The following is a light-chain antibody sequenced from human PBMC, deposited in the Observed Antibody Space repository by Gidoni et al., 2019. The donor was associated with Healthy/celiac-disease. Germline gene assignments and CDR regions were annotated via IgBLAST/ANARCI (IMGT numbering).Light chain of an antibody. Sequence: DIMMTQSPDSVAVSLGERATINCKSSQSVLYSSNNKNYLAWYQQKPGQPPKLLIYWASTRESGVPDRFSGSGSGTDFTLTISSLQAEDVAVYYCQQYYSTPFTFGGGTKVEIK. CDR1: QSVLYSSNNKNY. V-gene: IGKV4-1*01. CDR3: QQYYSTPFT. J-gene: IGKJ4*01. CDR2: WAS.